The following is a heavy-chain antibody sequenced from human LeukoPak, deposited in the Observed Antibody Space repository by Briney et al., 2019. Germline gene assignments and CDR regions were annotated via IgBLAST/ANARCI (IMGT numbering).Heavy chain of an antibody. J-gene: IGHJ4*02. CDR2: ISSSGCTI. V-gene: IGHV3-48*03. CDR1: GFTFSNYE. CDR3: ATRRGYY. Sequence: GGSLRLSCAASGFTFSNYEMNWVRQAPGKGLEWVSHISSSGCTINYADSVKGRFTISRDNAKKSLHLQMNSLRVEDTAVYYCATRRGYYWGQGTLVTVSS.